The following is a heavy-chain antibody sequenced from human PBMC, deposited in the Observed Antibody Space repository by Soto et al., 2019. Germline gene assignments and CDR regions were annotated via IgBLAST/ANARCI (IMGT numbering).Heavy chain of an antibody. CDR2: ISAYNGNT. Sequence: QVQLVQSGAEVKKPGASVKVSCTASGYTFTSYGISWVRQAPGQGLEWMGWISAYNGNTNYAQKLQGRVTMTTDTSTGTAYMGLRGLRSGDTAVYYCARVGGGSAMVRGVMSYWGQGTLVTVSS. J-gene: IGHJ4*02. CDR3: ARVGGGSAMVRGVMSY. V-gene: IGHV1-18*01. CDR1: GYTFTSYG. D-gene: IGHD3-10*01.